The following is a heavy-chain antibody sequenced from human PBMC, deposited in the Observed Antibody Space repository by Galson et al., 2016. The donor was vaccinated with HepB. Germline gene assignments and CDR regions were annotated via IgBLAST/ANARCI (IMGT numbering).Heavy chain of an antibody. Sequence: SLRLSCAASGFTFSTYPMSWVRQAAGKGLEWVSSVHYDGDTTYYSDSVKGRFTIFRDQTKNTLYLQMHSLRVEDTAVDYWAKTYGEYDTGQWDSWGQGTLVSVSS. D-gene: IGHD4-17*01. CDR1: GFTFSTYP. CDR2: VHYDGDTT. V-gene: IGHV3-23*01. J-gene: IGHJ4*02. CDR3: AKTYGEYDTGQWDS.